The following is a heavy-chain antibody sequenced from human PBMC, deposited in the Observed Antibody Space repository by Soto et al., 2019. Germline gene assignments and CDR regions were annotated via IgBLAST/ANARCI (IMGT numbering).Heavy chain of an antibody. V-gene: IGHV3-23*01. D-gene: IGHD3-3*01. Sequence: GGSVRLSCAASGFSFSSYAMSWVRQGPGKGLEWVSAISGSGGSTYYADSVKGRFTISRDNSKNTLYLQMNSPRAEDTAVYYCARFLEWLPVNTDFDNWCQGTLVTVSS. J-gene: IGHJ4*02. CDR1: GFSFSSYA. CDR3: ARFLEWLPVNTDFDN. CDR2: ISGSGGST.